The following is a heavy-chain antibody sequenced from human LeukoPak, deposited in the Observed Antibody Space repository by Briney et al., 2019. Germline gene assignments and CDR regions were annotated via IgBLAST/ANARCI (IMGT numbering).Heavy chain of an antibody. CDR3: ARAWYGSGSDCYFDY. J-gene: IGHJ4*02. CDR2: ISYDGSNK. Sequence: GGSLRLSCAASGFTFSSYGMHWVRQAPGKGLEWVAVISYDGSNKYYADSVKGRFTISRDNSKNTLYLQMNSLRAEDTAVYYCARAWYGSGSDCYFDYWGQGTLVTVSS. CDR1: GFTFSSYG. V-gene: IGHV3-30*03. D-gene: IGHD3-10*01.